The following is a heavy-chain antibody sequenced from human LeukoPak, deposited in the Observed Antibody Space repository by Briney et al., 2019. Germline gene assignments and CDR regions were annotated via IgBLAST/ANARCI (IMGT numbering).Heavy chain of an antibody. CDR1: GGSISSGGYY. J-gene: IGHJ5*02. CDR3: ARSADGRFDP. V-gene: IGHV4-31*03. Sequence: PSETLSLTCTVSGGSISSGGYYWSWIRQHPGKGLEWIGYIYYSGSTYYNPSLQSRVTISVDTSKNQFSLKLSSVTAADTAVYYCARSADGRFDPWGQGTLVTVSS. CDR2: IYYSGST.